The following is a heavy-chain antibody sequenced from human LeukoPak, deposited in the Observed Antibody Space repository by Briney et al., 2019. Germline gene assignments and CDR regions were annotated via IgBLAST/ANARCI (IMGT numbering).Heavy chain of an antibody. CDR1: GFTFSSYA. V-gene: IGHV3-23*01. D-gene: IGHD5-24*01. J-gene: IGHJ4*02. CDR2: ICGSGGST. Sequence: GGSLRLSCAASGFTFSSYAMSWVRQAPGKGLEWVSAICGSGGSTYYADSVKGRFTISRDNSKNTLYLQMNSLRAEDTAVYYCAKRRTVEMATIDFDYWGQGTLVTVSS. CDR3: AKRRTVEMATIDFDY.